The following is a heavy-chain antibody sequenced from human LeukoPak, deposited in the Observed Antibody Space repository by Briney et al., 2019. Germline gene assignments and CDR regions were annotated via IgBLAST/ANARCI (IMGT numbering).Heavy chain of an antibody. J-gene: IGHJ4*02. CDR2: IYHSGST. V-gene: IGHV4-34*01. Sequence: SETLSLTCAVYGGSFSGYYWSWIRQPPGKGLEWIGSIYHSGSTYYNPSLKSRVTISVDTSKNQFSLKLSSVTAADTAVYYCVTCRAYIRGGFDFWGQGALVTVSS. CDR1: GGSFSGYY. D-gene: IGHD2-15*01. CDR3: VTCRAYIRGGFDF.